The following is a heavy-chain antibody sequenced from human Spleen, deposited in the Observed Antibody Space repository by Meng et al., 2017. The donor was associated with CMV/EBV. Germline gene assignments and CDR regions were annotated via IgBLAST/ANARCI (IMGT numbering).Heavy chain of an antibody. J-gene: IGHJ4*02. Sequence: GGSLRLSCAASGFNVRSRYMTWVRQAPGKGLEWVSVIYTDGNTNYADTVKGRFTISGDTSKNTVYLQMNSLRIEDTAIYYCATGWWGDWGQGTLVTVSS. CDR3: ATGWWGD. V-gene: IGHV3-53*01. CDR1: GFNVRSRY. CDR2: IYTDGNT. D-gene: IGHD2-15*01.